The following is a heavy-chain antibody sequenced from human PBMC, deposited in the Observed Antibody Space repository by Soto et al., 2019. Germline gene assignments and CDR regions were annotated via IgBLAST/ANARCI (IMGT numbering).Heavy chain of an antibody. CDR2: INTGNGNT. V-gene: IGHV1-3*04. CDR1: GYSFTTHA. D-gene: IGHD3-3*02. Sequence: ASVKVSCKASGYSFTTHAMIWVRQAPGQRPEWMGWINTGNGNTRYSPKFQGRVNITRDTSASTAYMELSSLKSEDTAVYYCARGEKLDNYYYGMDVCVHGSTVTDSS. CDR3: ARGEKLDNYYYGMDV. J-gene: IGHJ6*02.